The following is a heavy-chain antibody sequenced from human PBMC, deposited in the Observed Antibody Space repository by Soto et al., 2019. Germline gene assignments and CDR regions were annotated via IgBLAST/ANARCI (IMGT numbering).Heavy chain of an antibody. CDR3: AGEVVVADTGEYFQH. D-gene: IGHD2-15*01. CDR1: GGSISSGDNY. V-gene: IGHV4-30-4*01. Sequence: QEQLQQSGPGLVKPSQTLSLTCTVSGGSISSGDNYWTWFRQPPGKGLEWIGYVYYSGSTHYNPSLKSRVTISLDTSKNQFSLKLSYVTAADTAVYYCAGEVVVADTGEYFQHVGQGTLVPVSS. CDR2: VYYSGST. J-gene: IGHJ1*01.